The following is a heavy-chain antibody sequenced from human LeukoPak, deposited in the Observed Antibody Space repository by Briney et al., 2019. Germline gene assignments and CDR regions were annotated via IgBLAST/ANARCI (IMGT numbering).Heavy chain of an antibody. CDR3: ATHGSYWDFNY. D-gene: IGHD1-26*01. CDR2: ISAYNVNT. J-gene: IGHJ4*02. V-gene: IGHV1-18*01. Sequence: ASVKVSCKASGYTFTSYGISWVRQAPGQGLEWMGWISAYNVNTNYAQNLQGRVTMTTDTSTNTAYMELRSLRSDDTAVYYCATHGSYWDFNYWGQGTLVTVSS. CDR1: GYTFTSYG.